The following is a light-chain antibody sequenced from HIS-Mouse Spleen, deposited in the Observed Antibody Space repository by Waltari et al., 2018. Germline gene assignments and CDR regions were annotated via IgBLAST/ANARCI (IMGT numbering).Light chain of an antibody. J-gene: IGLJ3*02. CDR3: YSAADNNWV. CDR2: KDS. Sequence: SYELTQPSSVSVSPGQTARNTCSGDVLAKKYARWFQQKPGQAPVRVIYKDSERPSGIPERFSGSSSGTTVTLTISGAQVEDEADYYCYSAADNNWVFGGGTKLTVL. CDR1: VLAKKY. V-gene: IGLV3-27*01.